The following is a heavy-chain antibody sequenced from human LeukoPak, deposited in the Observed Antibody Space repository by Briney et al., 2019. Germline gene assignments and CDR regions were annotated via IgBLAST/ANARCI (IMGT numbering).Heavy chain of an antibody. D-gene: IGHD4-23*01. CDR3: ANDPRGTVVPA. V-gene: IGHV3-21*01. CDR2: ISSSSYI. Sequence: PGGSLRLSCAASGFTFSTYSMNWVRQAPGKGLEWVSSISSSSYIYYADSVKGRFTISRDNARNSLYLQMNSLRAEDTAVYYCANDPRGTVVPAWGQGTLVTVSS. CDR1: GFTFSTYS. J-gene: IGHJ5*02.